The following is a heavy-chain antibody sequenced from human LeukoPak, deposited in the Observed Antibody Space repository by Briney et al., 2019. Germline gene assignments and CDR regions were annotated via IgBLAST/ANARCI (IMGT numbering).Heavy chain of an antibody. CDR2: MIPIFGTA. D-gene: IGHD3-22*01. J-gene: IGHJ4*02. Sequence: SVKVSCKASGGTFSSYAISWVRQAPGQGLEWMGGMIPIFGTANYAQKFQGRVTITADESTSTAYMELSSLRSEDTAVYYCARGPYYYDSSGYYPFYFDYWGQGTLVTVSS. CDR1: GGTFSSYA. V-gene: IGHV1-69*01. CDR3: ARGPYYYDSSGYYPFYFDY.